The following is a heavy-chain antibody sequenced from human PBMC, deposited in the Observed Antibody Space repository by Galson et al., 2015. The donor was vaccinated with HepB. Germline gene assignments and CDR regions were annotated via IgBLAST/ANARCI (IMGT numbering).Heavy chain of an antibody. J-gene: IGHJ4*02. V-gene: IGHV3-23*01. Sequence: SLRLSCAASGFTFSSYAMSWVRQAPGKGLEWVSAISGSGGSTYYADSVKGRFTISRDNSKNTLYLQMNSLRAEDTAVYYCAKHTPSLYSSALRGPVDYWGQGTLVTVSS. D-gene: IGHD6-19*01. CDR1: GFTFSSYA. CDR3: AKHTPSLYSSALRGPVDY. CDR2: ISGSGGST.